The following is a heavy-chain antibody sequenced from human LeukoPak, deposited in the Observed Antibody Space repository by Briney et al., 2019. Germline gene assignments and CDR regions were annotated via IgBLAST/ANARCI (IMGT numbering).Heavy chain of an antibody. D-gene: IGHD5-24*01. CDR3: ARGDSDRWARLFDN. CDR2: ITPSGGST. Sequence: GASVKVSCKASGYTFTAYYIHWVRQAPGQGLEWMGLITPSGGSTTYAQKFQGRVTITRDTSTSTVYMELSSLRSEDTAVYYCARGDSDRWARLFDNWGQGTLVTVSS. J-gene: IGHJ4*02. CDR1: GYTFTAYY. V-gene: IGHV1-46*01.